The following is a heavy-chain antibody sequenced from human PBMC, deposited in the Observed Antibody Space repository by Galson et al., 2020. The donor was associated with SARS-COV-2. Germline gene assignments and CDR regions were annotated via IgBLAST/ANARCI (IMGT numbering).Heavy chain of an antibody. CDR1: GFTFSNHA. Sequence: LSLTCAASGFTFSNHAMNWVRQAPGEGLEWVSGISGTGNSKFYADSVRDRFTISRDNSKNTVSLQMNSLRAEDTAVYYCAKDRDIVATNFDSWGQGILVTVSS. CDR3: AKDRDIVATNFDS. J-gene: IGHJ4*02. V-gene: IGHV3-23*01. D-gene: IGHD5-12*01. CDR2: ISGTGNSK.